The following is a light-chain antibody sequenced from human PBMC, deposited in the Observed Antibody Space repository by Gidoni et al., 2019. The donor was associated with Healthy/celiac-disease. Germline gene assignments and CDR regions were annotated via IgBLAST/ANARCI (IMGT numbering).Light chain of an antibody. CDR3: QQYDNLPL. J-gene: IGKJ2*01. V-gene: IGKV1-33*01. CDR2: DAS. CDR1: QDISHY. Sequence: DIQMTQSPSSLSASVGDRVTITCQASQDISHYLNWYQQKPGKAPKLLLYDASNLETGVPSRFSGSGSGTDFTFTISSLQPEDIATYYCQQYDNLPLFXXXTRLEIK.